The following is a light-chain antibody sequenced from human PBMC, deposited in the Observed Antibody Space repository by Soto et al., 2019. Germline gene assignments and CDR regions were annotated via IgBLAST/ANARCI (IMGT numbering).Light chain of an antibody. CDR2: DAS. CDR3: QQRSNWPWT. V-gene: IGKV3-11*01. Sequence: IVLTQSPATLSLSPGERATLSCRASQSVSSYLAWYQQKPGQAPRLLIYDASHRATGIPARFSGSGSGTDVTLTISSLEPEDFAVYYCQQRSNWPWTVGQGTKVEIK. J-gene: IGKJ1*01. CDR1: QSVSSY.